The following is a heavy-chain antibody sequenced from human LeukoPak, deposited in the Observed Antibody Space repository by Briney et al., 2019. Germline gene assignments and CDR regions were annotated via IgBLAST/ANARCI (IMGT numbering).Heavy chain of an antibody. Sequence: GASKRISCKGSGYSFTSYWIRWGRQIPWKGVEWMGRIDPSDSYTNYSPSFQGHVTISADKSISIAYLQWSSLKASDTAMYYCARRYYGDPDYWGQGTLVTVSS. V-gene: IGHV5-10-1*01. J-gene: IGHJ4*02. D-gene: IGHD4-17*01. CDR2: IDPSDSYT. CDR1: GYSFTSYW. CDR3: ARRYYGDPDY.